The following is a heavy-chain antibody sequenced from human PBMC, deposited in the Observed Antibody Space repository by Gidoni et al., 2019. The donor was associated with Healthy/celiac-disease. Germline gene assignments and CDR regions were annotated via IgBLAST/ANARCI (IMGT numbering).Heavy chain of an antibody. J-gene: IGHJ4*02. CDR2: ISGSGGST. CDR3: AKSEWELTIFDY. V-gene: IGHV3-23*01. D-gene: IGHD1-26*01. CDR1: GFTFSSYA. Sequence: EVQLLESGGGWVQPGGSLRLSCPASGFTFSSYAMSPVRQAPGKGLEWVSAISGSGGSTYYADSVKGRFTISTDNSKNTLYVQMNSLRAEDTAVYYCAKSEWELTIFDYWGQGTLVTVSS.